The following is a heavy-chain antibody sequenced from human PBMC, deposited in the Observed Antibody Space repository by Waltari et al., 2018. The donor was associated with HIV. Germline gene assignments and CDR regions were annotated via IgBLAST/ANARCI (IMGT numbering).Heavy chain of an antibody. Sequence: QVQLQESGPGLVRPSETLSLTCTVSGGSFTSYYWTWVRQAAGKGLEWMGRIYYTGNTNYNPSLKSRVTMSVDTYNNQFSLRLSSVTAADTAVYYCVRNLWFGEIRWFDPWGQGTLVTVSS. CDR3: VRNLWFGEIRWFDP. V-gene: IGHV4-4*07. CDR2: IYYTGNT. J-gene: IGHJ5*02. CDR1: GGSFTSYY. D-gene: IGHD3-10*01.